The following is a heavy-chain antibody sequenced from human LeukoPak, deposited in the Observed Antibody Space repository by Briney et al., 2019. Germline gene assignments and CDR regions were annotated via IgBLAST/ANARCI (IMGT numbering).Heavy chain of an antibody. V-gene: IGHV4-59*08. Sequence: PSETLSLTCTVSGGSISSYYWSWIRQPPGKGLERIGYIYYSGSTNYNPSLKSRVTISVDTSKNQFSLKLSSVTAADTAVYYCATAPRSSGWFDYWGQGTLVTVSS. D-gene: IGHD6-19*01. CDR2: IYYSGST. J-gene: IGHJ4*02. CDR1: GGSISSYY. CDR3: ATAPRSSGWFDY.